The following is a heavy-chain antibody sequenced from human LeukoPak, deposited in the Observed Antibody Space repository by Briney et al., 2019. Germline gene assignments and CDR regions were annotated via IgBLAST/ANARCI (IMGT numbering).Heavy chain of an antibody. D-gene: IGHD5-12*01. CDR2: IYYSGST. Sequence: SQTLSLTCTVSGGSISSGGYYWSWIRQPPGKGLEWIGYIYYSGSTNYNPSLKSRVTISVDTSKNQFSLKLSSVTAADTAVYYCARDVMQWLRAFDIWGQGTMVTVSS. V-gene: IGHV4-61*08. CDR1: GGSISSGGYY. CDR3: ARDVMQWLRAFDI. J-gene: IGHJ3*02.